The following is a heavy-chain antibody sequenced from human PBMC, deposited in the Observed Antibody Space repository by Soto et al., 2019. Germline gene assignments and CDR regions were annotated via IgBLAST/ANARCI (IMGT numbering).Heavy chain of an antibody. CDR3: ARDRSPSRGYCSGGSCYSLILLAGYYYGMDV. V-gene: IGHV3-7*03. CDR2: IKQDGSEK. J-gene: IGHJ6*02. D-gene: IGHD2-15*01. Sequence: PGGSLRLSCAASGFTFSSYWMSWVRQAPGKGLEWVANIKQDGSEKYYVDSVKGRFTISRDNAKNSLYLQMNSLRAEDTAVYYCARDRSPSRGYCSGGSCYSLILLAGYYYGMDVWGQGTTVTVSS. CDR1: GFTFSSYW.